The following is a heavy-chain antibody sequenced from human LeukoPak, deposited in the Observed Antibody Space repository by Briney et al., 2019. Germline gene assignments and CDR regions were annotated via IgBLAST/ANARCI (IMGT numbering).Heavy chain of an antibody. CDR3: ARSRAYCSSTSCYTFDY. D-gene: IGHD2-2*02. CDR2: IIPIFGTA. J-gene: IGHJ4*02. CDR1: GGTFSSYA. Sequence: ASVKVSCKASGGTFSSYAISWVRQAPGQGLEWMGGIIPIFGTANYAQKFQGRVMITTDESTSTAYMELSSLRSEDTAVYYCARSRAYCSSTSCYTFDYWGQGTLVTVSS. V-gene: IGHV1-69*05.